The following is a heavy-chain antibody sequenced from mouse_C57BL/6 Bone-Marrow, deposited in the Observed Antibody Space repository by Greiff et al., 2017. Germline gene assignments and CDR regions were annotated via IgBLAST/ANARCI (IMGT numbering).Heavy chain of an antibody. CDR3: AREGCGSSLLAY. Sequence: VQLQQPGAELVMPGASVKLSCKASGYTFTSYWMHWVKQRPGQGLEWIGEIDPSDSYTNYNQKFKGMSTLTVAKSSSTAYMQLSSLTSEDSAVYCCAREGCGSSLLAYGDQGTRVTVSA. CDR1: GYTFTSYW. CDR2: IDPSDSYT. J-gene: IGHJ3*01. V-gene: IGHV1-69*01. D-gene: IGHD1-1*01.